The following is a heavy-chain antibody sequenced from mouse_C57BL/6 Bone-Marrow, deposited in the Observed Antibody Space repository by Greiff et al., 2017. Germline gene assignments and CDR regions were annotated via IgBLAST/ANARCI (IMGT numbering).Heavy chain of an antibody. CDR3: ARYSSPDCYGRSDVPLYWYFDV. D-gene: IGHD1-1*01. Sequence: EVHLVESGGGLVQPGGSLSLSCAASGFTFTDYYMSWVRQPPGKALAWLGFIRNKANGYTTEYSASVKGRFTISRDNYQSILYLQMNALRAEDSATYYCARYSSPDCYGRSDVPLYWYFDVWGTGTTVTVSS. J-gene: IGHJ1*03. V-gene: IGHV7-3*01. CDR2: IRNKANGYTT. CDR1: GFTFTDYY.